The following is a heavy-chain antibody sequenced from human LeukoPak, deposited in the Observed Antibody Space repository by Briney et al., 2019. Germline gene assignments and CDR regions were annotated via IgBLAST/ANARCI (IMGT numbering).Heavy chain of an antibody. CDR1: GFTLPRHA. D-gene: IGHD3-22*01. Sequence: GGSLSLSCAASGFTLPRHAMSWVRQAPGKGLEWVASSGGSGGRTHYAESVKGRFTISRDNSQNTVYLHMNSLRADDTAVYYCAPKHFDTSGYYSRFDNWGQGILVTVSS. CDR3: APKHFDTSGYYSRFDN. J-gene: IGHJ4*02. CDR2: SGGSGGRT. V-gene: IGHV3-23*01.